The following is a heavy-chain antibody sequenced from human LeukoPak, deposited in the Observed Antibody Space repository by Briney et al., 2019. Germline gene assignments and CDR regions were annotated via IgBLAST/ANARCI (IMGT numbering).Heavy chain of an antibody. Sequence: SVKVSCKAPGFTFTSSAMQWVRQARGQRLEWIGWIVVGSGNTNYAQKFQERVTITRDMSTSTAYMELSSLRSEDTAVYYCAADPGGWVVGATSDFDYWGQGTLVTVSS. J-gene: IGHJ4*02. CDR3: AADPGGWVVGATSDFDY. V-gene: IGHV1-58*02. CDR1: GFTFTSSA. CDR2: IVVGSGNT. D-gene: IGHD1-26*01.